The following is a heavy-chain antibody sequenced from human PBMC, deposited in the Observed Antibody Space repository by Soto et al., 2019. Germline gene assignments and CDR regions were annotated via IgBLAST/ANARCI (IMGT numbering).Heavy chain of an antibody. V-gene: IGHV3-23*01. D-gene: IGHD6-19*01. CDR3: ASRSSGWHFDY. J-gene: IGHJ4*02. CDR2: ISYDGYTT. Sequence: GGSLRLSCAASGFTFSVYAMTWVRQAPGKGLDWVSRISYDGYTTYYADSVKGRFTISRDNSKNTVHLQMNSLRAEDTAVYYCASRSSGWHFDYWGQGTLVTVSS. CDR1: GFTFSVYA.